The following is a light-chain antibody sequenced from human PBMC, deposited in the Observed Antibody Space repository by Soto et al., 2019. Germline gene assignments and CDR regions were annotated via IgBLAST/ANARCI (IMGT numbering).Light chain of an antibody. J-gene: IGKJ1*01. CDR3: QQYKNYLT. Sequence: DIQMTQSPSTLSASVGDRVTFTCRASQSVSIWLARYQQKPGKAPKLLISGASTLESGVPSRFSGSGSGTEFTLTISSLQPDDFATYYCQQYKNYLTFGQGTKV. CDR1: QSVSIW. CDR2: GAS. V-gene: IGKV1-5*01.